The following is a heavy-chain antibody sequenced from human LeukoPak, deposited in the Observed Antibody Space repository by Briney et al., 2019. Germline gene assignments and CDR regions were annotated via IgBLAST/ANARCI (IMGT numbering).Heavy chain of an antibody. J-gene: IGHJ6*02. D-gene: IGHD6-25*01. V-gene: IGHV3-7*01. CDR1: GFPFSGYW. Sequence: PGGSLRLSCAASGFPFSGYWMTWVRRAPGKGLQWVASIKQDGSDSYHVDSVKGRFTISRDNAKNSLFLQMNNLRAGDTAVYYCAKNIAAPGRVDYQLYGMDEWGQGTTVTVSS. CDR2: IKQDGSDS. CDR3: AKNIAAPGRVDYQLYGMDE.